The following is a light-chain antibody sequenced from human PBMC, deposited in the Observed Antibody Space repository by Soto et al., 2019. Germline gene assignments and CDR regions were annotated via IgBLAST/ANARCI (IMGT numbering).Light chain of an antibody. V-gene: IGLV2-14*01. Sequence: QSALTQPASVSGSPGQSITISCTGTSSDIGDYDYVSWYQHLPGKAPKLLIFDVTHRPSGVSDRFSGSKSGNTASLTISGVRPEDEADYYCCSYAGSYTLVVFGGGTQLTVL. CDR1: SSDIGDYDY. J-gene: IGLJ2*01. CDR2: DVT. CDR3: CSYAGSYTLVV.